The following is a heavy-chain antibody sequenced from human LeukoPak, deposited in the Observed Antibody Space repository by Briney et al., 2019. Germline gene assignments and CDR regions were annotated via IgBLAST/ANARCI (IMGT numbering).Heavy chain of an antibody. CDR3: AKTTPSTVVTGGYFDF. CDR2: ISGRGDTT. D-gene: IGHD4-23*01. J-gene: IGHJ4*02. CDR1: GFTFYPFA. V-gene: IGHV3-23*01. Sequence: PGGSLRLSCAASGFTFYPFAMHWVHQAPGKGLEWVSAISGRGDTTYYADSVKGRFTISRDNSKNTLYVEMNSLRAEDTAIYYCAKTTPSTVVTGGYFDFWGRGTLVTVSS.